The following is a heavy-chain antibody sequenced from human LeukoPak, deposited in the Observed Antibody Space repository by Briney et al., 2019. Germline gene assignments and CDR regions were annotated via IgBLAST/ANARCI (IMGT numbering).Heavy chain of an antibody. Sequence: SETLSLTCTVSGGSISSGGYYWSWIRQHPGKGLEWIGYIYYSGSTYYNPSLRSRVTISVDMSKNQFSLKLNSVTAADTAVYYCARRRDYYDSRGYYAFDIWGHGTMVTVSS. D-gene: IGHD3-22*01. V-gene: IGHV4-31*03. CDR2: IYYSGST. CDR1: GGSISSGGYY. CDR3: ARRRDYYDSRGYYAFDI. J-gene: IGHJ3*02.